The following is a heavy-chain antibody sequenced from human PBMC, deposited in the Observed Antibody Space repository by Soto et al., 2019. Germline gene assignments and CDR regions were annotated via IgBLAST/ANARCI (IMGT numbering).Heavy chain of an antibody. J-gene: IGHJ4*02. Sequence: GGSLRLSCAASEFTFSRYWMHWVRQAPGKGLVWVSRINSDGSSTSYADSVKGRFTISRDNAKNTLYLQMNSLRAEDTAVYYCAVAVAGPTAIGYWGQGTLVTVSS. CDR3: AVAVAGPTAIGY. V-gene: IGHV3-74*01. D-gene: IGHD6-19*01. CDR1: EFTFSRYW. CDR2: INSDGSST.